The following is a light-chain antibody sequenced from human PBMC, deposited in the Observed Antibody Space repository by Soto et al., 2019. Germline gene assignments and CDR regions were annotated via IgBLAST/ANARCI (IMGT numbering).Light chain of an antibody. J-gene: IGLJ1*01. V-gene: IGLV2-23*02. Sequence: HSVLTQPASVYGSPGQSSTISCTGTSSDVGSYNLVSWYQQHPGKAPKLMIYEVSKRPSGVSNRFSGSKSGNTASLTISGLQAEDEADYYCCSYAGSSTFYVFGNGTKVTVL. CDR3: CSYAGSSTFYV. CDR2: EVS. CDR1: SSDVGSYNL.